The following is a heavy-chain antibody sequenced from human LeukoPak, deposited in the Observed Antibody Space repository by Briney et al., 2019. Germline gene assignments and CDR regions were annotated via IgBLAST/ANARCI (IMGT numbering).Heavy chain of an antibody. D-gene: IGHD3-9*01. J-gene: IGHJ4*02. CDR1: GFTFSSYN. CDR3: ARGYDILTGYPYYFDY. CDR2: ISSSSSSI. Sequence: GGPLRLSCAASGFTFSSYNMNWVRQAPGKGLEWVSSISSSSSSIYYADSVKGRFTISRDNSKNSLYLQMNSLRAEDTAVYYCARGYDILTGYPYYFDYWGQGTLVTVSS. V-gene: IGHV3-21*01.